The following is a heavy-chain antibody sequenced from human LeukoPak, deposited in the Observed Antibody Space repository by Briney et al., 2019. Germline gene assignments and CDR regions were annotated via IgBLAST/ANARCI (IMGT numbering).Heavy chain of an antibody. CDR2: IGIDSGNT. V-gene: IGHV3-48*01. J-gene: IGHJ4*02. D-gene: IGHD5-24*01. CDR3: ARDYKYAFDN. CDR1: GFTLSDYS. Sequence: PGGSLRLSCAASGFTLSDYSMNWVRQAPGKGLEWISYIGIDSGNTNYADSGKGRFTISGDKAKNSLYLQMNSLRVEDTAVYYCARDYKYAFDNWAQGTLVSVSS.